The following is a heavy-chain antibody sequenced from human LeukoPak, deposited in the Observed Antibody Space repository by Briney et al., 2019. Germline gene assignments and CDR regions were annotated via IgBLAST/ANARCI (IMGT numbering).Heavy chain of an antibody. CDR2: IMPIFGTA. CDR1: GGNFSSYA. J-gene: IGHJ4*02. CDR3: GIGFEVEYY. Sequence: SVKVSCSGSGGNFSSYATSWVLQAPGQGLEWMGGIMPIFGTANYAQKFQGRVTITKDESTSTAYMELSSLRSEDTAVYYLGIGFEVEYYWGRGNLVTVSS. D-gene: IGHD3-3*01. V-gene: IGHV1-69*05.